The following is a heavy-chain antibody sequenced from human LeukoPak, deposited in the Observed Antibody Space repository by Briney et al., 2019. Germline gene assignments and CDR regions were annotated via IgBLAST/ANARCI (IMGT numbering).Heavy chain of an antibody. CDR2: IYYSGST. CDR1: GGSISRSSYY. CDR3: ASETSSGYPRY. D-gene: IGHD3-22*01. Sequence: SETLSLTCSVFGGSISRSSYYWGWIRQPPGKGLEWIGSIYYSGSTYYNPSLKSRVTISVDTSKNQFSLKLSSVTAADTAVYYCASETSSGYPRYWGQGTLVTVSS. V-gene: IGHV4-39*07. J-gene: IGHJ4*02.